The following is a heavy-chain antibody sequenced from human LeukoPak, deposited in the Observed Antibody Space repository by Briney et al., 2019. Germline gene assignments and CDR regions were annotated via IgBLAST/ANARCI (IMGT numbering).Heavy chain of an antibody. CDR3: ARRSGVATDFDY. J-gene: IGHJ4*02. D-gene: IGHD5-12*01. CDR1: GGSFSGYY. Sequence: PSETLSLTCAVYGGSFSGYYWSWIRQPPGKGLERIGEINHSGSTNYNPSLKSRVTISVDTSKNQFSLKLSSVTAADTAVYYRARRSGVATDFDYWGQGTLVTVSS. V-gene: IGHV4-34*01. CDR2: INHSGST.